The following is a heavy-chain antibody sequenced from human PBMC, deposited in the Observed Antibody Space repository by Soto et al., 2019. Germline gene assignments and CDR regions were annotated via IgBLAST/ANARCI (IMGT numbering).Heavy chain of an antibody. CDR3: ARTMPNAGGGYLDY. CDR2: MYTSGTT. J-gene: IGHJ4*02. CDR1: GFTVSSNF. V-gene: IGHV3-66*01. D-gene: IGHD1-1*01. Sequence: EVQLVESGGGLIQPGGSLRLSCAATGFTVSSNFMSWVRQAPGKGLKWVSVMYTSGTTYYADSVQGRFSISRDNSKNTVYLQMNSLRAEDTAVYYCARTMPNAGGGYLDYWGQGALVTVSS.